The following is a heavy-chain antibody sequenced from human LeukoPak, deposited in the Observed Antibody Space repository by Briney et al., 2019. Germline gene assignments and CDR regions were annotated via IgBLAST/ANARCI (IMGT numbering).Heavy chain of an antibody. J-gene: IGHJ4*02. CDR3: ATRWAD. V-gene: IGHV3-23*01. CDR2: ISGSGTST. Sequence: TGGSLRLSCAASGFTFSSYAMSWVRQAPGKGPGWVSLISGSGTSTYCADSVKGRFTISRDNSKNTLYLQMNSLRAEDTAVYYCATRWADWGQGTLVTVSS. D-gene: IGHD5-24*01. CDR1: GFTFSSYA.